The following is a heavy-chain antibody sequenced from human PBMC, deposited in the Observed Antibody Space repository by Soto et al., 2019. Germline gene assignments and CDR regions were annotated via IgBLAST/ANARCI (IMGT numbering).Heavy chain of an antibody. CDR2: ISYDGSNK. J-gene: IGHJ6*01. Sequence: QVQLVESGGGVVQPGRSLRLSCAASGFTFSSYAMHWVRQAPGKGLEWVAVISYDGSNKYYADSVKGRFTISRDNSKNTLYLQMNSLRAEDTAVYYCARAKEQQLDYYYYGMDVW. D-gene: IGHD6-13*01. CDR1: GFTFSSYA. CDR3: ARAKEQQLDYYYYGMDV. V-gene: IGHV3-30-3*01.